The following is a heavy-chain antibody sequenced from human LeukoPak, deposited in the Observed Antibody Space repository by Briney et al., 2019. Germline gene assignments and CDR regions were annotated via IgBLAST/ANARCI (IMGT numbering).Heavy chain of an antibody. CDR2: INPNSGGT. D-gene: IGHD6-19*01. CDR3: ARSQYDSSGWS. V-gene: IGHV1-2*02. CDR1: GYTFTGYY. J-gene: IGHJ4*02. Sequence: ASVKVSCKASGYTFTGYYMHWVRQAPGQGLEWMGWINPNSGGTNYAQKFQGRVTMTRNTSISTAYMELSSLRSEDTAVYYCARSQYDSSGWSWGQGTLVTVSS.